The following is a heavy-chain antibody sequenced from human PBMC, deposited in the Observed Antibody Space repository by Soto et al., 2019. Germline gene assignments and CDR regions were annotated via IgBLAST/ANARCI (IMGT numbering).Heavy chain of an antibody. CDR3: ASRKEYGDYAVV. Sequence: PSETLSLTCVVSSVSISSSHWWTWVRQTPGKGLEWIGQIYHSGSTTYNPSLKSRVTISVDKSKNQFSLKMSSVTAADTAVYYCASRKEYGDYAVVWGQGILVTVSS. CDR2: IYHSGST. V-gene: IGHV4-4*02. D-gene: IGHD4-17*01. CDR1: SVSISSSHW. J-gene: IGHJ4*02.